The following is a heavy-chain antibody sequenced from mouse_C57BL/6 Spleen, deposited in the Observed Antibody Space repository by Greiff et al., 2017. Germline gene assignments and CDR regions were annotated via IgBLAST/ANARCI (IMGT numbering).Heavy chain of an antibody. Sequence: EVQLQQSGAELVKPGAPVKLSCTASGFNIKDYYMHWVKQRTEQGLEWIGRIDPEDGETEYAPKFQGKATITADTSSNTAYLQLSSLTSEDTAVYYCARVDYGSSSGYFDYWGQGTTLTVSS. D-gene: IGHD1-1*01. CDR1: GFNIKDYY. CDR3: ARVDYGSSSGYFDY. J-gene: IGHJ2*01. V-gene: IGHV14-2*01. CDR2: IDPEDGET.